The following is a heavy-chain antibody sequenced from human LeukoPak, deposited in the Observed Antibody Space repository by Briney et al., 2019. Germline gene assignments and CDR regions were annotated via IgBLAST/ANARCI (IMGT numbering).Heavy chain of an antibody. CDR2: IYYTGTT. D-gene: IGHD2-21*02. V-gene: IGHV4-59*11. CDR1: SGSIISHY. CDR3: ARLLNNDNAGDPDTFDM. J-gene: IGHJ3*02. Sequence: PSETLSLTCTVSSGSIISHYWSWIRQSPERGLEWIGFIYYTGTTRYNPPLRGRVTMSVDSSRNHFSLKLTSMTAADTALYYCARLLNNDNAGDPDTFDMWGQGTMVTVSS.